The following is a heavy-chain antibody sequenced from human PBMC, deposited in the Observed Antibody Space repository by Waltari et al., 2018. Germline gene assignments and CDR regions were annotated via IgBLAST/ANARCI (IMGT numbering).Heavy chain of an antibody. CDR1: GFTFSSYG. J-gene: IGHJ4*02. CDR2: ISYDGSNK. V-gene: IGHV3-30*03. CDR3: ARPATSEAY. Sequence: QVQLVESGGGVVQPGRSLRLSCAASGFTFSSYGMHWVRQAPGKGLEWVAVISYDGSNKYYADSVKGRFTISRDNAKNSLYLQMNSLRAEDTAVYYCARPATSEAYWGQGTLVTVSS. D-gene: IGHD1-26*01.